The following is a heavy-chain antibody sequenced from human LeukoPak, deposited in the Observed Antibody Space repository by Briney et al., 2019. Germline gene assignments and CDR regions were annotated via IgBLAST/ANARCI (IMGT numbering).Heavy chain of an antibody. V-gene: IGHV1-18*04. D-gene: IGHD3-9*01. CDR2: ISAYNGNT. J-gene: IGHJ4*02. CDR1: GYTFTSYG. CDR3: ARDSPQLNYDILTGYYNRTFDS. Sequence: ASVKVSCKASGYTFTSYGISWVRQAPGQALEWMGWISAYNGNTNYAQKLQGRVTMTTDTSTSTAYMELRSLSSDDTAVYYCARDSPQLNYDILTGYYNRTFDSWGQGTLVTVSS.